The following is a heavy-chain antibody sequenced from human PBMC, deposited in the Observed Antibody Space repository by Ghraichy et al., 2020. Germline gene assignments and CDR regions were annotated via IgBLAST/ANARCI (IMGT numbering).Heavy chain of an antibody. J-gene: IGHJ4*02. D-gene: IGHD5-18*01. Sequence: SETLSLTCTVSGGSISSSSYYWGWIRQPPGKGLEWIGEINHSGSTNYNPSLKSRVTISVDTSKNQFSLKLSSVTAADTAVYYCARVARGYSYGFGVGDYWGQGTLFTVSS. CDR2: INHSGST. V-gene: IGHV4-39*07. CDR3: ARVARGYSYGFGVGDY. CDR1: GGSISSSSYY.